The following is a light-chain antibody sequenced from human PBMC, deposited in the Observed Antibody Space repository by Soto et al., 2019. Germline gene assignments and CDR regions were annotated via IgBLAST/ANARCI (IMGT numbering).Light chain of an antibody. Sequence: DIQMTQSPSSLSASVGDRVTITCRTSQFISTYLHWYQQKPGKAPNLLIYAASKLHSGVPSRFSGSGSGTDFTLIISSLQPEDFAVYYCQQYNNWPWTFGQGTKVEIK. CDR2: AAS. V-gene: IGKV1-39*01. CDR1: QFISTY. CDR3: QQYNNWPWT. J-gene: IGKJ1*01.